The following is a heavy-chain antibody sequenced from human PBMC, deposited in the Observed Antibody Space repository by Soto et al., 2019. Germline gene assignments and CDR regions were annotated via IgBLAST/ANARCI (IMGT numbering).Heavy chain of an antibody. D-gene: IGHD6-13*01. J-gene: IGHJ6*03. CDR1: GGSFSGYY. CDR3: ARAAYSSSRFYYYYYYMDV. CDR2: INHSGST. V-gene: IGHV4-34*01. Sequence: SETLSLTCAVYGGSFSGYYWSWIRQPPGKGLEWIGEINHSGSTNYNPSLKSRVTISVDTSKNQFSLKLSSVTAADTAVYYCARAAYSSSRFYYYYYYMDVWGKGTTVTVSS.